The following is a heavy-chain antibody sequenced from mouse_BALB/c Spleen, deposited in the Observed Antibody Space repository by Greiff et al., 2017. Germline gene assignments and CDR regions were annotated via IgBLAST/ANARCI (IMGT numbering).Heavy chain of an antibody. CDR3: AREGLGNYFDY. D-gene: IGHD3-3*01. V-gene: IGHV1S29*02. CDR2: IYPYNGGT. J-gene: IGHJ2*01. Sequence: VQLKQSGPELVKPGASVKISCKASGYTFTDYNMHWVKQSHGKSLEWIGYIYPYNGGTGYNQKFKSKATLTVDNSSSTAYMELRSLTSEDSAVYYCAREGLGNYFDYWGQGTTLTVSS. CDR1: GYTFTDYN.